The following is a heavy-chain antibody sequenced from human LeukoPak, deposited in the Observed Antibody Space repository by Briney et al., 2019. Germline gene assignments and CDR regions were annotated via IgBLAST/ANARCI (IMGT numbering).Heavy chain of an antibody. CDR1: GGSISSYY. CDR2: IYYSGST. V-gene: IGHV4-59*01. J-gene: IGHJ5*02. Sequence: SETLSLTCTVSGGSISSYYWSWIRQPPGKGLEWIGYIYYSGSTNYNPSLKSRVTISVDTSKNQFSLNLTSVTAADTAVYYCARGPDWFDPWGQGTLVTVSS. CDR3: ARGPDWFDP.